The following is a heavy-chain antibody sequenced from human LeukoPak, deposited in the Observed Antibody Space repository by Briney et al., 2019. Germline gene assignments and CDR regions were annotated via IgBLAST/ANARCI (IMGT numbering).Heavy chain of an antibody. CDR2: ISYHGRDQ. Sequence: GRSLRLSCAASGLTFSSYAMHWVRQAPGKGLDWVAVISYHGRDQFYADSVNGRFTISRDSSKNTLYLQMNSLRTEDTAVYYCARQDCSGGSCYLDYWGQGTLVTVSS. CDR1: GLTFSSYA. CDR3: ARQDCSGGSCYLDY. J-gene: IGHJ4*02. V-gene: IGHV3-30*04. D-gene: IGHD2-15*01.